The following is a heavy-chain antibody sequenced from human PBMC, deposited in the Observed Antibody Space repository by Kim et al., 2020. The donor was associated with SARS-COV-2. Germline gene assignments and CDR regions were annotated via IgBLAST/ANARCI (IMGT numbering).Heavy chain of an antibody. V-gene: IGHV3-23*01. CDR1: GFSFSSYA. D-gene: IGHD3-10*01. Sequence: GGYLRLSCAASGFSFSSYAMSWVRQAPGKGLEWVSAISGSGVSTYYADSVKGRFTISRDNSKNTLYLQMNSLRAEDTAVYYCAKPKAADGSGGYHLHDYYDWGIDGCSQGSTATASS. CDR3: AKPKAADGSGGYHLHDYYDWGIDG. CDR2: ISGSGVST. J-gene: IGHJ6*02.